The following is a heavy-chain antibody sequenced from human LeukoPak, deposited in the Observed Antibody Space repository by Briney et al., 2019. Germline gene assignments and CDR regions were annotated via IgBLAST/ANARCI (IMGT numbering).Heavy chain of an antibody. CDR3: ARDEVGDSEILYYFDY. CDR1: GGTFSSYA. J-gene: IGHJ4*02. V-gene: IGHV1-69*04. D-gene: IGHD3-16*01. CDR2: IIPIFGIA. Sequence: ASVKVSCKASGGTFSSYAISWVRQAPGQGLEWMGRIIPIFGIANYAQKFQGRVTITADKSTSTAYMELSSLRSEDTAVYYCARDEVGDSEILYYFDYWGQGTLVTVSS.